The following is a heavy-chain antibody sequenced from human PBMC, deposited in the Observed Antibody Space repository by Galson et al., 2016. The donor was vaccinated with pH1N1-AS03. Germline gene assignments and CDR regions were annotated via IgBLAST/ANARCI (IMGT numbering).Heavy chain of an antibody. D-gene: IGHD6-13*01. CDR2: FDPEHGET. CDR3: SGASRSTWSFPYDVYV. V-gene: IGHV1-24*01. J-gene: IGHJ6*02. Sequence: SVKVSCKVSGYTLTELSMHWVRQSPGKGLEWMGNFDPEHGETFYPQKFQGRVTMTKDTSTDTAYMELRSLRSEDTAVYYCSGASRSTWSFPYDVYVWGQGTTVTVSS. CDR1: GYTLTELS.